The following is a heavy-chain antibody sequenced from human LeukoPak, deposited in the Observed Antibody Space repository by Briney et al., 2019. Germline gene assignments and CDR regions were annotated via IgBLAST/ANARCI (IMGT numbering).Heavy chain of an antibody. CDR1: GYTLTELS. CDR3: ARGPRDYFDY. CDR2: FDPEDGET. Sequence: GASVKVSCKVSGYTLTELSMHWVRQAPGKGLEWMGGFDPEDGETIYAQKFQGRVTMTRDTSISTAYMELSRLWSDDTAVYYCARGPRDYFDYWGQGTLVTVSS. J-gene: IGHJ4*02. V-gene: IGHV1-24*01.